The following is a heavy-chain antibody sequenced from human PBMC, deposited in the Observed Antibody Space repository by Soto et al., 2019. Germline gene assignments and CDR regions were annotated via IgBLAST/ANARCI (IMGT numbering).Heavy chain of an antibody. CDR1: GYSFSSYD. D-gene: IGHD4-17*01. V-gene: IGHV1-8*01. CDR2: MNPNSGNT. J-gene: IGHJ4*02. Sequence: SLNVYRKTSGYSFSSYDGSRVIQATGQGLEWMGWMNPNSGNTGYAQKFQGRVTMTRNTSISTAYMELSSLRSEDTAVYYCARSTNDYGDGHWGQGTLVTVSS. CDR3: ARSTNDYGDGH.